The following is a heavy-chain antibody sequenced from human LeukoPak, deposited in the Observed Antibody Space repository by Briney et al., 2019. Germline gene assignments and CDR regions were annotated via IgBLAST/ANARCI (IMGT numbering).Heavy chain of an antibody. Sequence: GGSLRLSCGASGLTVSSYSMSWVRQAPGKGLEWVSTIIGSAVNTYYADSVKGRFTISRDDSKNTVYLQMNSLRAEDTAVYSCAKYTSGTSYRGLDQWGQGTLVTVSS. J-gene: IGHJ4*02. CDR3: AKYTSGTSYRGLDQ. V-gene: IGHV3-23*01. CDR1: GLTVSSYS. CDR2: IIGSAVNT. D-gene: IGHD3-10*01.